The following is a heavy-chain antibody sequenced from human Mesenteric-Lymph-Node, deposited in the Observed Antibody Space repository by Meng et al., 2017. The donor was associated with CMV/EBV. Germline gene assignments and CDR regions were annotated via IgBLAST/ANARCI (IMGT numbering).Heavy chain of an antibody. CDR1: GDSINDHLW. Sequence: ETLSLTCAVSGDSINDHLWWNWVRQTPGKGLEWVSAISGSGGSTYYADSVEGRFTISRDNSKNTLYLQMNSLRAEDTAVYYCAKDPVRPARPNYFDYWGQGTLVTVSS. J-gene: IGHJ4*02. CDR3: AKDPVRPARPNYFDY. CDR2: ISGSGGST. V-gene: IGHV3-23*01. D-gene: IGHD6-6*01.